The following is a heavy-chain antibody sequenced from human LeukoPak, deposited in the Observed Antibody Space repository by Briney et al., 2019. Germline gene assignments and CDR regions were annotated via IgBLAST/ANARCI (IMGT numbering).Heavy chain of an antibody. V-gene: IGHV3-74*01. CDR1: GFTFSNYW. CDR2: INNDGTRT. Sequence: SGGSLRLSCAASGFTFSNYWMHWVRQAPGRGLVWVSRINNDGTRTSYADSVKGRFTISRDNAKNTLFLQMNSLRAEDTAVYYCAREEEGDAFDIWGQGTMVTVSS. J-gene: IGHJ3*02. CDR3: AREEEGDAFDI.